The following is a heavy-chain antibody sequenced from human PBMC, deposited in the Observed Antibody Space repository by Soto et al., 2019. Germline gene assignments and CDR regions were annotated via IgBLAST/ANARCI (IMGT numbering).Heavy chain of an antibody. CDR2: IIPLFDTI. V-gene: IGHV1-69*01. J-gene: IGHJ4*02. CDR3: ASLLKRSGYYIASDY. D-gene: IGHD3-3*01. CDR1: GATFSSFA. Sequence: QVQLLQSGAEVKKPGSSVKVSCKASGATFSSFAFSWVRQAPGQGLEWMGVIIPLFDTINYAQKFQGRVTITADESTRTAYMELSRLPSEDTAVYYCASLLKRSGYYIASDYCGQGALVIVS.